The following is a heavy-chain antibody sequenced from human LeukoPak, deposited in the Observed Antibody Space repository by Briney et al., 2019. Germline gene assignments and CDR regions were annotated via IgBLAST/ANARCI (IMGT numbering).Heavy chain of an antibody. CDR1: GFTFSNYW. CDR3: AREGRGGIDDYNIEDTK. V-gene: IGHV3-48*01. J-gene: IGHJ4*02. CDR2: ISSSSSTI. D-gene: IGHD5-24*01. Sequence: GGSLRLSCAASGFTFSNYWMNWVRQAPGKGLEWLSYISSSSSTIYYADSVKGRFTISRDNAKKSLYLQMNSLRAEDTAVYYCAREGRGGIDDYNIEDTKWGQGTLVTVSS.